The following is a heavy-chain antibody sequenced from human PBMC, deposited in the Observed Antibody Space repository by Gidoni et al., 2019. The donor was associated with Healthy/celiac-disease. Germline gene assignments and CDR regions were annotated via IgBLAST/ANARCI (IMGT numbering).Heavy chain of an antibody. V-gene: IGHV4-59*02. CDR1: GHSVSGVY. D-gene: IGHD1-26*01. Sequence: QVQLQESGPGLGKPSETLSLTCPASGHSVSGVYWSWIRQPPGKGLEWIVDIYYRGATTYNPSLKSRVIISVDTTTNQFSLKLSSVTAADTAVYYCARGKSGSYSFFDYWGQGTLVTVSS. CDR2: IYYRGAT. J-gene: IGHJ4*02. CDR3: ARGKSGSYSFFDY.